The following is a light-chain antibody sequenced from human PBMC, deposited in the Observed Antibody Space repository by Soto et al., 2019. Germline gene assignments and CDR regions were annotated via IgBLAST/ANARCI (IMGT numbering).Light chain of an antibody. CDR2: GAS. CDR1: QSVTTQ. J-gene: IGKJ5*01. V-gene: IGKV3D-15*01. Sequence: IVFTQSPGTLSLSPGERATLSCSASQSVTTQLAWYQQKPGQAPRLIIHGASSRATGVPARFSGSGSGTEFTLTISSLQSEDFAVYYCQQYNNWPPITFGQGTRLEIK. CDR3: QQYNNWPPIT.